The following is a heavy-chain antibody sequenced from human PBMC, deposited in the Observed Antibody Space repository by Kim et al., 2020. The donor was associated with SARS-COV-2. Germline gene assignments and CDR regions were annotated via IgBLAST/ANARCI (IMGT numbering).Heavy chain of an antibody. CDR3: ERGFDY. J-gene: IGHJ4*02. CDR2: IYYSGST. V-gene: IGHV4-59*08. CDR1: GGSISSYY. Sequence: SETLSLTCTVSGGSISSYYWSWIRQPPGKGLEWIGYIYYSGSTNYNPSLKSRVTISVDTSKNQFSLKLSSVTAADTDVYYCERGFDYWGQGTLVTVSS.